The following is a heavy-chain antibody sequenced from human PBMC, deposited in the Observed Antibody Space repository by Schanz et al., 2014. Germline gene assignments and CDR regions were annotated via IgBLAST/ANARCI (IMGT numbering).Heavy chain of an antibody. CDR2: MYINSGST. D-gene: IGHD5-12*01. J-gene: IGHJ3*01. V-gene: IGHV3-53*01. CDR1: GFTVNTNY. Sequence: EVQLVESGGGLLQPGGPLRLSCAVSGFTVNTNYMSWVRQAPGKGLEWISSMYINSGSTQYADSVKGRFIISRDSSKNTLFLQMNSLRAEDTAVYFCARDGGRDGYNLAFDVWGQGTLVTVSS. CDR3: ARDGGRDGYNLAFDV.